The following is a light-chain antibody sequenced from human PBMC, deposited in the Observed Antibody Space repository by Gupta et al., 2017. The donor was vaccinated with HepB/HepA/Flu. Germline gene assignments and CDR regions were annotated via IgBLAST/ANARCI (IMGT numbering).Light chain of an antibody. CDR2: DAS. J-gene: IGKJ1*01. CDR1: QSVSSSF. Sequence: EIVLTQSPGTLSLSPGERATLSCRASQSVSSSFLAWHQQKPGQAPRLLIYDASSRATGIPHTFSGSGSGTDFTLTISRLEPEDFAVYFCQQYGSSPQTFGQGTKVEIK. CDR3: QQYGSSPQT. V-gene: IGKV3-20*01.